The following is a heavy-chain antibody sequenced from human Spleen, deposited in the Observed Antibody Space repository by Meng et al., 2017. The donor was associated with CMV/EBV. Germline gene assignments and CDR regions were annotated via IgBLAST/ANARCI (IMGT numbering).Heavy chain of an antibody. CDR3: AKVSCLVEGVAGSCYFDS. Sequence: GESLKISCAASGFTFSSYGMHWVRQAPGKGLEWVAFIRYDGSNKYYADSVKGRFTISRDNSNNTLYLQMNGLGAEDTAVYYCAKVSCLVEGVAGSCYFDSWGQGTLVTVSS. J-gene: IGHJ4*02. CDR2: IRYDGSNK. CDR1: GFTFSSYG. V-gene: IGHV3-30*02. D-gene: IGHD6-19*01.